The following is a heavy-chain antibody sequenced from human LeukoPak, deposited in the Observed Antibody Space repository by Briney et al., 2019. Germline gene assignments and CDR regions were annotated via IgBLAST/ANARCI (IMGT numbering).Heavy chain of an antibody. J-gene: IGHJ5*02. D-gene: IGHD3-22*01. CDR3: ARSSMIVVAFLFDP. Sequence: SETLSLTCTVSGGSLSRADYYWSWVRQPPGKGLEWIGYIYYSGSTYYNPSLKSRATISVDTSKNQFSLKLSSVTAADTAVYYCARSSMIVVAFLFDPWGQGTLVTVSS. CDR1: GGSLSRADYY. V-gene: IGHV4-30-4*08. CDR2: IYYSGST.